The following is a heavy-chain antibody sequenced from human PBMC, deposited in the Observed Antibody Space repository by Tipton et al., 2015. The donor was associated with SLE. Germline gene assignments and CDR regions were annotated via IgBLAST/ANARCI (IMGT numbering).Heavy chain of an antibody. CDR1: GGSFSSYY. D-gene: IGHD3-10*01. CDR2: IYYSGST. V-gene: IGHV4-59*12. J-gene: IGHJ5*01. CDR3: ARDGKRALVPSARGDS. Sequence: TLSLTCAVYGGSFSSYYWSWIRQPPGKGLEWIGNIYYSGSTNHNPSLKSRVTISVDTSKNEFSLRLSSVTAADTAVYFCARDGKRALVPSARGDSWGQGTLVTVSS.